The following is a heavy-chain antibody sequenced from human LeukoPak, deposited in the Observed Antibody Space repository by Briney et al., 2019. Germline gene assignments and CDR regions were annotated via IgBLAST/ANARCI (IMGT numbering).Heavy chain of an antibody. CDR3: ARDSYGTAYYYYGMDV. Sequence: SVKVSCKASGGTFSSYAISWVRQAPGQGLEWMGGIIPIFGTANYAQKFQGRVTITTDESTSTAYMELSSLRSEDTAVYYCARDSYGTAYYYYGMDVWGQGTTVTVSS. V-gene: IGHV1-69*05. J-gene: IGHJ6*02. CDR1: GGTFSSYA. CDR2: IIPIFGTA. D-gene: IGHD3-10*01.